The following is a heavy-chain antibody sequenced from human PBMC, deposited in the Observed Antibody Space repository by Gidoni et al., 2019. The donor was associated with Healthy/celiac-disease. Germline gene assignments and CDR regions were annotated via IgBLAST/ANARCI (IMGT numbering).Heavy chain of an antibody. Sequence: EVQLVESGGGLVQPGRSLRLSCAASGFPFDDYAMHWVRQAPGKGLEWGSGISWNSGSIGYADSVKGRFTISRDNAKNSLYLQMNSLRAEDTALYYCAKAPRWELQRGYIDYWGQGTLVTVSS. D-gene: IGHD1-26*01. V-gene: IGHV3-9*01. CDR3: AKAPRWELQRGYIDY. J-gene: IGHJ4*02. CDR1: GFPFDDYA. CDR2: ISWNSGSI.